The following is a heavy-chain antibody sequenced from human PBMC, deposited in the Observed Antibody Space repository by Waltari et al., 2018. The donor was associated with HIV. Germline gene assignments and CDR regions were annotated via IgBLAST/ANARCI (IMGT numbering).Heavy chain of an antibody. V-gene: IGHV3-23*01. CDR3: AKEGIAGRPSVPDY. D-gene: IGHD6-6*01. CDR1: GFTFSSYA. J-gene: IGHJ4*02. CDR2: ISGSGGST. Sequence: EVQLLESGGGLVQPGGSLRSSCAASGFTFSSYATSWVRQAPGKGLEWVSVISGSGGSTYYADFVKGRFTISRDNSKNTLYLQMNSLRAEDTAVYYCAKEGIAGRPSVPDYWGQGTLVTVSS.